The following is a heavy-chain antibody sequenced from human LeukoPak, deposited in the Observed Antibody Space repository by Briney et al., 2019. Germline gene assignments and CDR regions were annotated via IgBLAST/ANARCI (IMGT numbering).Heavy chain of an antibody. V-gene: IGHV4-61*08. D-gene: IGHD2-2*01. CDR3: ARDARGYCSSTSCFYYYGMDV. J-gene: IGHJ6*02. Sequence: PSQTLPLTCTVSGGSISSGGYYWSWIRQPPGKGLEWIGYIYYSGSTNYNPSLKSRVTISVDTSKNQFSLKLSSVTAADTAVYYCARDARGYCSSTSCFYYYGMDVWGQGTTVTVSS. CDR2: IYYSGST. CDR1: GGSISSGGYY.